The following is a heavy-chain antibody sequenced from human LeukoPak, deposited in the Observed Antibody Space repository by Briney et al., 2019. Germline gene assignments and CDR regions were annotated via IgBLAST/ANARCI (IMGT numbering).Heavy chain of an antibody. D-gene: IGHD4-17*01. Sequence: GGSLRLSCAASGFTFSSYAMHWVRQAPGKGLEWVAVISYDGSNKYYADSVKGRFTISRDNVKNMLYLQMNSLRPEDTAVYYCARVGGDRVAYWGQGTLVTVSS. V-gene: IGHV3-30*14. CDR3: ARVGGDRVAY. CDR1: GFTFSSYA. J-gene: IGHJ4*02. CDR2: ISYDGSNK.